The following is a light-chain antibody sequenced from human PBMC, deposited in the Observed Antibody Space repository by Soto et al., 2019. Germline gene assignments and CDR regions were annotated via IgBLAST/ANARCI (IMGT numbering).Light chain of an antibody. CDR1: QSISRY. V-gene: IGKV1-39*01. Sequence: DIQMTQSPSSLSASVGDRVNITCRAAQSISRYLNWYQHKPGKAPKLLIYGASTLQSGVPSRFSGSGSGTDFTLTISSLQPDDFATYHCQQSYFIPRTFGQGTKVDIK. CDR2: GAS. J-gene: IGKJ1*01. CDR3: QQSYFIPRT.